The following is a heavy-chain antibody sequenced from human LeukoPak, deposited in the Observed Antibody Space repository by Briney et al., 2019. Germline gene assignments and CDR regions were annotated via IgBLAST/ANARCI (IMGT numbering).Heavy chain of an antibody. CDR3: ATMTTFDP. J-gene: IGHJ5*02. Sequence: GATVKISCKALGYTFTDYYIHWVKEAPGKGLEWMGRVDPEDGKTTYAEKFQGRVTITADTSTDTAYMELNNLRSEDTAVYYCATMTTFDPWGQGTLVTVSP. V-gene: IGHV1-69-2*01. D-gene: IGHD4-11*01. CDR1: GYTFTDYY. CDR2: VDPEDGKT.